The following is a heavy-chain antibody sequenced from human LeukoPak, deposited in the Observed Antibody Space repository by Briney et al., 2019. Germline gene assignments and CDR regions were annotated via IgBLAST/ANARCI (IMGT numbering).Heavy chain of an antibody. CDR1: GFTFSSYA. D-gene: IGHD3-9*01. Sequence: GGSLRLSCAASGFTFSSYAMSWVRQAPGKGLEWVSAISGSGGSTYYADSVKGRFTISRDNSMNTLYLQMNSLRAEDTAVYYCARGAGDILTGSRRVDPWGQGTLVTVSS. V-gene: IGHV3-23*01. J-gene: IGHJ5*02. CDR3: ARGAGDILTGSRRVDP. CDR2: ISGSGGST.